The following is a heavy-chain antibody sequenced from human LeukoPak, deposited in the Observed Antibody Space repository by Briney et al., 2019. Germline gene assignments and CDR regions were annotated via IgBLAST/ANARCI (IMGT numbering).Heavy chain of an antibody. D-gene: IGHD3-9*01. CDR2: INHGGST. CDR1: GGSFSGYY. J-gene: IGHJ4*02. CDR3: AREGVYYDILAAYYRPYYFDF. Sequence: SETLSLTCAVYGGSFSGYYWSWIRQPPGKGLEWIGEINHGGSTNYNPSLKSRLTISVDTSENQFSLKLSSVTAADTAVYYCAREGVYYDILAAYYRPYYFDFWGQGTLVTVYS. V-gene: IGHV4-34*01.